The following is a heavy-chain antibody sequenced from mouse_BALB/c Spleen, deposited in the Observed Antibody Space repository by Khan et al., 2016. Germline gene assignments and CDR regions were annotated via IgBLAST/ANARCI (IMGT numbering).Heavy chain of an antibody. CDR2: ISTYYGDT. V-gene: IGHV1S137*01. CDR3: AREGLNYDYAMDY. Sequence: QIQLVQSGAELVRPGVSVKISCKGSGYTFTDYAMHWVKQSHAKSLEWIGVISTYYGDTAYNQKFKDKATMTVDKSSSTAYMELARLTSEDSAIYYCAREGLNYDYAMDYWGQGTSVTVSS. CDR1: GYTFTDYA. J-gene: IGHJ4*01. D-gene: IGHD2-1*01.